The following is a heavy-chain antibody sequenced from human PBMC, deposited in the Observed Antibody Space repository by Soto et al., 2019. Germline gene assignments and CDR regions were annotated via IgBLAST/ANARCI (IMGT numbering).Heavy chain of an antibody. D-gene: IGHD3-22*01. CDR1: GGTFSSYA. CDR3: ARTYYYDSSGYPGAFDI. CDR2: IIPIFGTA. J-gene: IGHJ3*02. Sequence: SVKVCGEASGGTFSSYAISWVRQAPGQGLEWMGGIIPIFGTANYAQKFQGRVTITADESTSTAYMELSSLRSEDTAVYYCARTYYYDSSGYPGAFDIWGQGTMVTVS. V-gene: IGHV1-69*13.